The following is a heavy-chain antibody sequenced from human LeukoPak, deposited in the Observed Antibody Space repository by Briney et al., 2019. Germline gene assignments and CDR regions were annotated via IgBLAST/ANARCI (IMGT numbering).Heavy chain of an antibody. V-gene: IGHV1-18*01. D-gene: IGHD2-15*01. CDR3: ARSFGVAAAHNWFDP. CDR1: GYTFTSYG. Sequence: ASVKVSCKASGYTFTSYGISWVRQAPGQGLEWMGWISAYNGNTNYAQKLQGRVTITADKSTSTAYMELSSLRSEDTAVYYCARSFGVAAAHNWFDPWGQGTLVTVSS. J-gene: IGHJ5*02. CDR2: ISAYNGNT.